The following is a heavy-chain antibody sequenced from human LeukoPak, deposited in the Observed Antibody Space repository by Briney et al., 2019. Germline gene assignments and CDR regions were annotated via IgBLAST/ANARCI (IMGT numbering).Heavy chain of an antibody. Sequence: GGSLRLSCAASGFIFDDYAMHWVRQAPGKGLEGVSGINWNSDSIGYADSVEGRFTISRDNAKNSLYLQMNGLRAEDTALYYCAKDIFTMVRGVFDYWGQGTLVTVSS. CDR3: AKDIFTMVRGVFDY. D-gene: IGHD3-10*01. CDR1: GFIFDDYA. V-gene: IGHV3-9*01. CDR2: INWNSDSI. J-gene: IGHJ4*02.